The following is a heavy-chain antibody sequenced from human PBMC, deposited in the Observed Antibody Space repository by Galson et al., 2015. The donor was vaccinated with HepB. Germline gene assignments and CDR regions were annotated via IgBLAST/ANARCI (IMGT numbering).Heavy chain of an antibody. CDR2: ISSNGGST. CDR3: VTQRRRAYCGGDCYSWGAFDI. D-gene: IGHD2-21*01. V-gene: IGHV3-64D*06. J-gene: IGHJ3*02. CDR1: GFTFSSYA. Sequence: SLRLSCAASGFTFSSYAMHWVRQAPGKGLEYVSAISSNGGSTYYADSVKGRFTISRDNSKNTLYLQMSSLGAEDTAVYYCVTQRRRAYCGGDCYSWGAFDIWGQGTMVTVSS.